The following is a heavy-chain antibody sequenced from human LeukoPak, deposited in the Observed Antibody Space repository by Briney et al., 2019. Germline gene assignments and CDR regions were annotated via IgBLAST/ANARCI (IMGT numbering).Heavy chain of an antibody. J-gene: IGHJ3*02. V-gene: IGHV4-59*01. Sequence: SETLSLTCTVSGGSISSYYWSWIRQPPGKGLEWIGYIYYSGSTNYNPSLKSRVTISVDTSKNQFSLKLSSVTAADTAVYYCARVPTYYYDSSGYLAFDIWGQGTMVTVSS. CDR1: GGSISSYY. CDR2: IYYSGST. CDR3: ARVPTYYYDSSGYLAFDI. D-gene: IGHD3-22*01.